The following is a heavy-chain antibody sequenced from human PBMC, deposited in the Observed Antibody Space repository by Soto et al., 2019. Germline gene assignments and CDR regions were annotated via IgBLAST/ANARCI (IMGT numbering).Heavy chain of an antibody. V-gene: IGHV3-9*01. CDR2: ISWNSGSI. CDR3: AKTHTNSGWYGTTDY. D-gene: IGHD6-19*01. CDR1: GFTFGDYA. Sequence: GGSLRLSCAASGFTFGDYAMQWVRQAPGKGLEWVSAISWNSGSIDYADSVKGRFTISRDNAKNSLYLQMNSLRAEDTALYYCAKTHTNSGWYGTTDYWGQGTRVTVSS. J-gene: IGHJ4*02.